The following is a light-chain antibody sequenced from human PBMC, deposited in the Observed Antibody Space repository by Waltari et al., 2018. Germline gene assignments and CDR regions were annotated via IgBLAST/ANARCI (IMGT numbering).Light chain of an antibody. CDR3: QQYGGSSLT. CDR1: QSISSRS. J-gene: IGKJ4*01. V-gene: IGKV3D-20*01. CDR2: DAS. Sequence: EILLTQSPATLSLSPGERATLSCGASQSISSRSLAWYQRKPGLAPRLLIYDASSRATGIPDRFSGSVSGTDFTLTISRLEPEDFAVYHCQQYGGSSLTFGGGTRVEIK.